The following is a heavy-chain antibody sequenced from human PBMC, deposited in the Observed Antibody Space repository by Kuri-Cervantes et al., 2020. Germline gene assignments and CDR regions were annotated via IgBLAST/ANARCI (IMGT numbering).Heavy chain of an antibody. V-gene: IGHV3-30*03. J-gene: IGHJ3*02. Sequence: GESLKISCAASGFTFSSYAMSWVRQAPGKGLEWVAVISYDGSNKYYADSVKGRFTISRDNSKNTLYLQMNSLRAEDTAVYYCARAFYDILTEDQWGGGAFDIWGQGTMVTVSS. CDR2: ISYDGSNK. D-gene: IGHD3-9*01. CDR1: GFTFSSYA. CDR3: ARAFYDILTEDQWGGGAFDI.